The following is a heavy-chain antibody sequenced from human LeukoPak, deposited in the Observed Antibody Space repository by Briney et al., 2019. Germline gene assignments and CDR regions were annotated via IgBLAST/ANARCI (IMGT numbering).Heavy chain of an antibody. Sequence: PGGSLRLNSAAYGINLKNYWMHWVRKAPGKGLEWVSRIINDGSSTTYADSVKGRFTIFRDNAKDTLYLQMNSLRVEDTAVYYCARVADGDKYGGRDYWGQGALVIVSS. CDR1: GINLKNYW. CDR3: ARVADGDKYGGRDY. CDR2: IINDGSST. J-gene: IGHJ4*02. D-gene: IGHD5-24*01. V-gene: IGHV3-74*01.